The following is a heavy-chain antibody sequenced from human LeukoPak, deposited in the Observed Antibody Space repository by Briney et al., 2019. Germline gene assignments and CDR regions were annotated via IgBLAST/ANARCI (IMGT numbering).Heavy chain of an antibody. CDR3: AKVGSVYSSPNWFDP. Sequence: HAGGSLRLSCAAPGFTFSSYGMHWVRQAPGKGLEWVAFIRYDGSNKYYADSVKGRFTISRDNSKNTLYLQMNSLRAEDTAVYYCAKVGSVYSSPNWFDPWGQGTLVTVSS. CDR2: IRYDGSNK. D-gene: IGHD6-13*01. J-gene: IGHJ5*02. CDR1: GFTFSSYG. V-gene: IGHV3-30*02.